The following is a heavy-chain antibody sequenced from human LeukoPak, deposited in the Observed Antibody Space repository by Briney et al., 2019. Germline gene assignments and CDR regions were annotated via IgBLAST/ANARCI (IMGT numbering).Heavy chain of an antibody. CDR1: GFTFSSYA. D-gene: IGHD6-13*01. CDR2: ISGSGGST. J-gene: IGHJ5*02. Sequence: GGSLRLSCAASGFTFSSYAMSWVRQAPGKGLEWGSAISGSGGSTYYADSVKGRFTISRDNSKNTLYLQMNSMRDEDTAVYYCAKDPQQQLPMNWFDPWGQGTLATVSS. CDR3: AKDPQQQLPMNWFDP. V-gene: IGHV3-23*01.